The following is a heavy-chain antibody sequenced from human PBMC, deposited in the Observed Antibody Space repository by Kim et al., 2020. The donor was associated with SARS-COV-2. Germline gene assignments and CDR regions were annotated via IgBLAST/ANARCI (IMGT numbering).Heavy chain of an antibody. Sequence: SETLSLTCTVSGGSISSYYWSWIRQPPGKGLEWIGYIYYSGSTNYNPSLKSRVTISVDTSKNQFSLKLSSVTAADTAVYYCARGYAAEVAFDIWGQGTMV. CDR2: IYYSGST. D-gene: IGHD3-16*01. CDR3: ARGYAAEVAFDI. J-gene: IGHJ3*02. CDR1: GGSISSYY. V-gene: IGHV4-59*01.